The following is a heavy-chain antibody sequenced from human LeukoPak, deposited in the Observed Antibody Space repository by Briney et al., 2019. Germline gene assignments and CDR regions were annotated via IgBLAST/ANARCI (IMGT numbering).Heavy chain of an antibody. J-gene: IGHJ4*02. CDR3: ARDYWWNYDY. D-gene: IGHD1-7*01. Sequence: GGSLRLSCEGSGFTFRRYSMHWVRQAPGKGLEWVAVISKDGSDKYYPGSVRGRFTISRDNSKNTIYLQMDSLRAEDTAIYYCARDYWWNYDYWGQGTLVTVSS. CDR1: GFTFRRYS. V-gene: IGHV3-30-3*01. CDR2: ISKDGSDK.